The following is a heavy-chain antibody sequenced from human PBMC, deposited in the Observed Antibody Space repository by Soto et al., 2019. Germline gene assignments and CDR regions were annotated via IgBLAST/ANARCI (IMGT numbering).Heavy chain of an antibody. J-gene: IGHJ4*02. V-gene: IGHV3-74*03. Sequence: EVQLVESGGGLVQPGGSLRLSCAASGFTFSMYWMHWVRQAPGKGLLWVSRINGDGTDTTYADSVKGRFTICRDNAKNTVYLQMNGLRAADTAVYYCAREVGRGSGSYYLDYWGQETLVTVSS. CDR2: INGDGTDT. CDR1: GFTFSMYW. CDR3: AREVGRGSGSYYLDY. D-gene: IGHD3-16*01.